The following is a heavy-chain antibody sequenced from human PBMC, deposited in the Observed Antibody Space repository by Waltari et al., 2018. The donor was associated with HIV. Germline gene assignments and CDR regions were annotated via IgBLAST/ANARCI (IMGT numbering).Heavy chain of an antibody. D-gene: IGHD6-6*01. CDR2: ISGSGSST. J-gene: IGHJ6*02. V-gene: IGHV3-23*01. CDR3: AKVPQYISSSIYYYGMDG. Sequence: EVQLLESGGGLVQPGGSLRLSCAASGFTLSTNALSWVRQAPGKGRELVSSISGSGSSTYYADSIEGRFTISRDNSKNTLYLQMNSLRAEDTAAYYCAKVPQYISSSIYYYGMDGWGQGTTVTVSS. CDR1: GFTLSTNA.